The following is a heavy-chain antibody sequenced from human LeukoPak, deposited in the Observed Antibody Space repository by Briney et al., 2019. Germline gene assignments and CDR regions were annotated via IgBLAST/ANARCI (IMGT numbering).Heavy chain of an antibody. V-gene: IGHV3-30-3*01. CDR1: GYTFSSYA. J-gene: IGHJ1*01. D-gene: IGHD2-21*01. CDR2: IAYDGSNK. Sequence: GGSLRLSCAASGYTFSSYAMHWVRQAPGKGLEWVAVIAYDGSNKYYADSVKGRFTISRDNSKNTLYLQMNSLRAEDSAVYYCARAPEAYCGGECYLRYFQHWGQGTLVIVSS. CDR3: ARAPEAYCGGECYLRYFQH.